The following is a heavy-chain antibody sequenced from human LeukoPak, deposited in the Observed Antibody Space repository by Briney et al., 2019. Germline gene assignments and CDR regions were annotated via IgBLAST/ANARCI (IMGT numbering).Heavy chain of an antibody. J-gene: IGHJ6*03. Sequence: GGSLRLSCAASGFTFNNYAMSWVRQAPGMGLEWFSYVSGSGGATYYAASVKGRFTISRDNSKNTVYLQMGSLRAEDTAVYYCAKNRGGTYKYYMDVWGNGTTVTVSS. V-gene: IGHV3-23*01. D-gene: IGHD1-1*01. CDR1: GFTFNNYA. CDR3: AKNRGGTYKYYMDV. CDR2: VSGSGGAT.